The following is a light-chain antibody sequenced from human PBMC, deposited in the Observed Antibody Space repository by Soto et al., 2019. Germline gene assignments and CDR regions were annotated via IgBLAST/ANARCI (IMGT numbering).Light chain of an antibody. Sequence: EIILTQSPDTLSLSPGERATLSCRASQTVSSNYLAWCQRPGQAPRLLIYGASTRAAGIPDRFSGSGSGTDFTLTITRLEPEDSAVYFCQQYTGPPTTFGQGTRLEIK. J-gene: IGKJ5*01. V-gene: IGKV3-20*01. CDR2: GAS. CDR3: QQYTGPPTT. CDR1: QTVSSNY.